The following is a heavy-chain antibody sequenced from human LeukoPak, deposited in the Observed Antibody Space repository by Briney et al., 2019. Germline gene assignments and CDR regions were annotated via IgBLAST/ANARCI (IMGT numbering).Heavy chain of an antibody. Sequence: PGGSLRLSCEASGFSFSTYNMNWVRQAPGQRLEWISSITSSSRYVFYADSVRGRFTISRDNAKNSLYLQMNSLRAEDTAVYYCAREGLGSGSTYYMDVWGKGTTVTVSS. CDR3: AREGLGSGSTYYMDV. CDR1: GFSFSTYN. D-gene: IGHD3-10*01. CDR2: ITSSSRYV. J-gene: IGHJ6*03. V-gene: IGHV3-21*01.